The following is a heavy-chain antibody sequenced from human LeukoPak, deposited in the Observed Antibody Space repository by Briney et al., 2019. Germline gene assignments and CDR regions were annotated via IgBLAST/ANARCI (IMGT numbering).Heavy chain of an antibody. CDR2: IYYSGST. CDR3: ARVYSNYDILTGYSHYYMDV. J-gene: IGHJ6*03. CDR1: GGSISSYY. V-gene: IGHV4-59*01. Sequence: SETLSLTCTVSGGSISSYYWSWIRQPPGKGLEWIGYIYYSGSTNYKPSLKSRVTISVDTSKNQFSLKLSSVTATDTAVYYCARVYSNYDILTGYSHYYMDVWGKGTTVTVSS. D-gene: IGHD3-9*01.